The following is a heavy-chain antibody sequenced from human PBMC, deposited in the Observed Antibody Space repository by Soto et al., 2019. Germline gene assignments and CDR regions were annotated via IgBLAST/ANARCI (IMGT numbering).Heavy chain of an antibody. V-gene: IGHV3-33*01. CDR2: IWHDGSGT. CDR3: VRDPVALRNRVRVGYFNL. D-gene: IGHD1-26*01. Sequence: QVKLVESGGGVVQPGRSLRLSCAASGFVFTTYGMHWVRQAPGKGLEWVGVIWHDGSGTYYADALKGRFTISRDNSKNTLFLQMDSLTVEDTAVYYCVRDPVALRNRVRVGYFNLWGRGTPVTVSS. J-gene: IGHJ2*01. CDR1: GFVFTTYG.